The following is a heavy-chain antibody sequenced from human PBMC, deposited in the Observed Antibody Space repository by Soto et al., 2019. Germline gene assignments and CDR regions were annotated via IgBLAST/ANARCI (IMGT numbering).Heavy chain of an antibody. CDR2: IYFSGSP. CDR3: ARDAYSSSWLDY. V-gene: IGHV4-59*11. D-gene: IGHD6-13*01. Sequence: ETLSLTCTVSGGSTSGHYWSWIRQPPGKGLEWIGYIYFSGSPHHNPSLKSRVILSVDTSKNQVSLKLNSVTAADTAVYYCARDAYSSSWLDYWGQGTLVTVSS. CDR1: GGSTSGHY. J-gene: IGHJ4*02.